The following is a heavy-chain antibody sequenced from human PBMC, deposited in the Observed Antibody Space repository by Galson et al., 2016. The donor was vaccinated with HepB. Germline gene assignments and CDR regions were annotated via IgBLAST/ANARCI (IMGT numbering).Heavy chain of an antibody. CDR1: GFSFSSYS. CDR2: ISIGSTHI. V-gene: IGHV3-21*06. D-gene: IGHD2-8*01. Sequence: SLRLSCAASGFSFSSYSMNWVRQAPGKGLEWVSSISIGSTHISYADSVKGRFTTSRDNAKNSLYLQMNSLRVEDTAIYYCARDIGDPWSARNDAFNIWGQGTMVTVAS. J-gene: IGHJ3*02. CDR3: ARDIGDPWSARNDAFNI.